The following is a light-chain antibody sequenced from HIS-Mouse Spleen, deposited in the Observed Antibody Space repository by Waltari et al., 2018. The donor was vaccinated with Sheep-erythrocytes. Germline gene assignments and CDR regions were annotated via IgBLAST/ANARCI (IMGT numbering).Light chain of an antibody. V-gene: IGLV2-8*01. CDR3: SSYAGSNNWV. J-gene: IGLJ3*02. Sequence: QSALTQPPSASGSPGQSVTISCTGTSSDVGGYNYVSWYQQHPGKAPKLMIYEGSKRPPGVPTRFSGSKSGNTASLTVSGLHAEDEADYYCSSYAGSNNWVFGGGTKLTVL. CDR2: EGS. CDR1: SSDVGGYNY.